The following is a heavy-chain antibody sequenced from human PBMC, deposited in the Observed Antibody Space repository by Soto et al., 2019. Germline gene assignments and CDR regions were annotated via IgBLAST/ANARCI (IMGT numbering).Heavy chain of an antibody. J-gene: IGHJ4*02. CDR2: ISWGSGSI. Sequence: PGGSLRLSCAASGFTFDDYAMHWVRQAPGKGLEWVSGISWGSGSIDYADSVKGRFTISRDNAKNSLYLQMNSLRAEDTALYYCAKDAAYYFDYWGQGTVVTVSS. CDR1: GFTFDDYA. D-gene: IGHD6-25*01. V-gene: IGHV3-9*01. CDR3: AKDAAYYFDY.